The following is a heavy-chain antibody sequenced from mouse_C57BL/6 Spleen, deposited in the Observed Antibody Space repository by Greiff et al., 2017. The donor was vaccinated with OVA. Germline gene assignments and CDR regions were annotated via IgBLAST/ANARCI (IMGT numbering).Heavy chain of an antibody. CDR3: ARYGSSPAWFAY. D-gene: IGHD1-1*01. CDR2: IYPGDGDT. J-gene: IGHJ3*01. Sequence: QVQLKESGAELVKPGASVKISCKASGYAFSSYWMNWVKQRPGKGLEWIGQIYPGDGDTNYNGKFKGKATLTADKSSSTAYMQLSSLTSEDSAVYFCARYGSSPAWFAYWGQGTLVTVSA. V-gene: IGHV1-80*01. CDR1: GYAFSSYW.